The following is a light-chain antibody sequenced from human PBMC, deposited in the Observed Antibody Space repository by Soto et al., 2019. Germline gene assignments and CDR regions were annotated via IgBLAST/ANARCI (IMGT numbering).Light chain of an antibody. Sequence: EIVMTQSPGTLSVSPGERATLSCRASQSVSTNLAWYQQKPGQTPRLLIYDASIRATSGPANFSGSGSGTEFTLTISSLQSEHFAVYHCQQFSNWPPGNTFGGGTKVDIK. CDR2: DAS. J-gene: IGKJ4*01. CDR3: QQFSNWPPGNT. V-gene: IGKV3-15*01. CDR1: QSVSTN.